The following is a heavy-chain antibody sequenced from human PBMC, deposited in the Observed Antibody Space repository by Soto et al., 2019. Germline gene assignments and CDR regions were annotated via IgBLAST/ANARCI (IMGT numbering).Heavy chain of an antibody. CDR1: GGSISDYQ. V-gene: IGHV4-59*01. CDR2: IYYSGRT. J-gene: IGHJ4*02. Sequence: QVQLQESGPGLVKPSETLSLTCTVSGGSISDYQWNWIRQSPGKGLEWIGYIYYSGRTNYNPSLKSRLTISLETSTKQFSLSLRSVTAADTAVYYCARMRGLGEISPYFDSWGQGTLVTVSS. CDR3: ARMRGLGEISPYFDS. D-gene: IGHD3-16*02.